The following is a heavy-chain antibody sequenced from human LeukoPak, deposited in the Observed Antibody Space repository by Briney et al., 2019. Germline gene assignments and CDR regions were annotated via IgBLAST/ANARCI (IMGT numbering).Heavy chain of an antibody. CDR1: GFTFSNYW. V-gene: IGHV3-7*03. CDR3: AKGYPLRFDY. Sequence: GGSLRLSCAVSGFTFSNYWMTWVRQAPGKGLEWVANIKQDGSEKYYADSVKGRFTISRDNSKNTLYLQMNSLRAEDTAVYYCAKGYPLRFDYWGQGTLVTVSS. CDR2: IKQDGSEK. D-gene: IGHD1-14*01. J-gene: IGHJ4*02.